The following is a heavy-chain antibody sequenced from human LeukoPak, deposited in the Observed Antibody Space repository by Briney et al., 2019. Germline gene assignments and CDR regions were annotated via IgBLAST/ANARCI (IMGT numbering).Heavy chain of an antibody. D-gene: IGHD3-10*01. CDR3: ARDFYGSGSAPDYYGMDV. CDR1: GYTFTNYW. Sequence: GESLKTSCKGFGYTFTNYWIGWVRQMPGKGLEWMVSVYPGDSDPRYRPSFQGQVTISADTSTSTAYLQWSSLEASDTAMYYCARDFYGSGSAPDYYGMDVWGQGTTVTVSS. J-gene: IGHJ6*01. CDR2: VYPGDSDP. V-gene: IGHV5-51*01.